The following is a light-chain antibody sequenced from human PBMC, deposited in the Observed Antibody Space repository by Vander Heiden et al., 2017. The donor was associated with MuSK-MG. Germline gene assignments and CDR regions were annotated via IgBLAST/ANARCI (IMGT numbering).Light chain of an antibody. CDR3: QLCEATGLS. V-gene: IGKV1-39*01. CDR1: QRINIY. CDR2: AAS. J-gene: IGKJ4*01. Sequence: DIQMTQSPSSLSASVGDTVTITCRASQRINIYLNWYQQKPGRAPKVLLYAASSLQSGVPSRFRGSGSGTDFTLRILRLQPEDFATYFCQLCEATGLSFGCGAREGIK.